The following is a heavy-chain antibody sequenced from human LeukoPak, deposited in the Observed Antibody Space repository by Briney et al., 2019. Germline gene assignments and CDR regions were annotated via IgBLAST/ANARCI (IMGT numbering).Heavy chain of an antibody. D-gene: IGHD3-22*01. J-gene: IGHJ3*02. CDR2: IYPGDSDT. V-gene: IGHV5-51*01. CDR1: GYSFTSYW. CDR3: ARHAYYYDSSGYLGGNAFDI. Sequence: GESLKISCKGSGYSFTSYWIGWVRPMPGKGLEWMGIIYPGDSDTRYSPSFQGQVTISADKSISTAYLQWSSLKASDTAMYYCARHAYYYDSSGYLGGNAFDIWGQGTMVTVSS.